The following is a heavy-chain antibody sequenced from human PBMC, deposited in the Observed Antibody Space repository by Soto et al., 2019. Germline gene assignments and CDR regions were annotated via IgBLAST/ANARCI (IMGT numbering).Heavy chain of an antibody. J-gene: IGHJ3*02. CDR1: GYSFSFYW. V-gene: IGHV5-51*01. D-gene: IGHD3-22*01. CDR2: MYPDDSDI. CDR3: ATAYVYDFENSNYYRDAFDI. Sequence: GESLKISCKASGYSFSFYWIGWVRQMPGKGLEWMAIMYPDDSDIRYSPSFEAHVTISADKSTSTAFLQWSSLKASDTAMYYCATAYVYDFENSNYYRDAFDIWGQGALVTVSS.